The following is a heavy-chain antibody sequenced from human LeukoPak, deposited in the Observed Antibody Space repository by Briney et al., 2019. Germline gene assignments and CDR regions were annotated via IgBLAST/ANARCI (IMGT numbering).Heavy chain of an antibody. CDR1: GFTFGDYA. CDR2: IRSKAYDGTT. Sequence: GGSLRLSCTASGFTFGDYAMSWFRQAPGKGLEGVGFIRSKAYDGTTEYAASVKGRFTISRDDSKSIAYLQMNSLKTEDTAVYYCTRVETTGGDYYFDYWGQGTLVTVSS. CDR3: TRVETTGGDYYFDY. D-gene: IGHD7-27*01. V-gene: IGHV3-49*03. J-gene: IGHJ4*02.